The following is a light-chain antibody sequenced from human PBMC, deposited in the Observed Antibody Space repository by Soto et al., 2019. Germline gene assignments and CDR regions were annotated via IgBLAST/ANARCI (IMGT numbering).Light chain of an antibody. CDR3: QQYGNSP. V-gene: IGKV3-20*01. J-gene: IGKJ5*01. CDR2: GAS. Sequence: DIVLTQSPGTLSLPPGERATLSCRASQSLSCSYLAWYQQKPGQAPRLLVYGASGRAPGLPARFSGSGSGTDFSLTISRLEPEDFAVYYCQQYGNSPFGQGTRLDIK. CDR1: QSLSCSY.